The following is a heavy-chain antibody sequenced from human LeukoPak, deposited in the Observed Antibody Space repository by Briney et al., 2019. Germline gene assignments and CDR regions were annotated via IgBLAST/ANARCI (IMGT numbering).Heavy chain of an antibody. J-gene: IGHJ4*02. D-gene: IGHD3-22*01. Sequence: ASVKVSCKTSGYTFTGYYMHWVRQAPGQGLEWMGWINPNTDGTNYAQNFQGRVTMTSDTSISTAYMELSSLRSDDTAMYYCARAPMIVVVFPPRLAFWGQGTLVTVSS. CDR1: GYTFTGYY. V-gene: IGHV1-2*02. CDR3: ARAPMIVVVFPPRLAF. CDR2: INPNTDGT.